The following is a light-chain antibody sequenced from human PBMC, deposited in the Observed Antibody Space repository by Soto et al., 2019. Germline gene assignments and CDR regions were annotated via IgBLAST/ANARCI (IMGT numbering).Light chain of an antibody. CDR3: CSYAGSDIFAV. CDR2: EDS. J-gene: IGLJ2*01. V-gene: IGLV2-23*02. CDR1: SSDVGKYNL. Sequence: QSALTQPASVSGSPGQSITISCTGSSSDVGKYNLVSWCQWHPGKAPKLIIYEDSQRLSGVSNRFSGSKSGNTASLTISGLQAEDEADYYCCSYAGSDIFAVFGGGTKLTV.